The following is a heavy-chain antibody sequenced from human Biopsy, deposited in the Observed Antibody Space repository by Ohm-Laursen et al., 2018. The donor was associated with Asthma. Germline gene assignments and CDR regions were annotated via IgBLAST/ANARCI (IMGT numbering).Heavy chain of an antibody. Sequence: GTLSPTCAVYGGSFSSNYWSWIRQTPGKGLEWLGDTHHSGYTNYNPSLSSRLTLSVDTSKNQFSLRLTSVTAADTAVYYCARHWNWGSFFDYWGQGMLVTVSS. D-gene: IGHD7-27*01. CDR3: ARHWNWGSFFDY. J-gene: IGHJ4*02. V-gene: IGHV4-34*01. CDR1: GGSFSSNY. CDR2: THHSGYT.